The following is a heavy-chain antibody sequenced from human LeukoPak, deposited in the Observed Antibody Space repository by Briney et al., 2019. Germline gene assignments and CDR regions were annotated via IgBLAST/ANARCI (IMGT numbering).Heavy chain of an antibody. CDR3: ARDLDAYSSPSTGDY. CDR2: VIPIFGTA. V-gene: IGHV1-69*05. CDR1: GGTFSSYA. D-gene: IGHD6-19*01. J-gene: IGHJ4*02. Sequence: SVKVSCKASGGTFSSYAISWVRQAPGQGLEWMGGVIPIFGTANYAQKFQGRVTMTRDTSTSTVYMELSSLRSEDTAVYYCARDLDAYSSPSTGDYWGQGTLVTVSS.